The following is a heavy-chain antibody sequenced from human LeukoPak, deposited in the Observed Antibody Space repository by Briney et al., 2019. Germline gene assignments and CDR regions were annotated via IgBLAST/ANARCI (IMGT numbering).Heavy chain of an antibody. CDR2: ISGSGGST. CDR3: VSFYEAY. D-gene: IGHD2/OR15-2a*01. CDR1: GFTFSTNA. J-gene: IGHJ4*02. V-gene: IGHV3-23*01. Sequence: GGSLRLSCAASGFTFSTNAMSWVRQAPGKGLEWVSAISGSGGSTYYADSVKGRFTISKDNAKNTVYLQMNNLRAEDTAVYYCVSFYEAYWGRGTLVTVSS.